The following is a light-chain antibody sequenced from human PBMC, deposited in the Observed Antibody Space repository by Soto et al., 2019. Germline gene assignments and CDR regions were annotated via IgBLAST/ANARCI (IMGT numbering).Light chain of an antibody. CDR1: SSDAGGNKF. CDR3: SSNAGSDNLL. Sequence: QSALTQPPSASGSLGQSVTISCIGSSSDAGGNKFVSWYQQHPDKAPKLIIYASTRRPAGVPDRFSASQSGNTASLTVSGLQADDEADYFCSSNAGSDNLLFGGGTKVTVL. J-gene: IGLJ2*01. V-gene: IGLV2-8*01. CDR2: AST.